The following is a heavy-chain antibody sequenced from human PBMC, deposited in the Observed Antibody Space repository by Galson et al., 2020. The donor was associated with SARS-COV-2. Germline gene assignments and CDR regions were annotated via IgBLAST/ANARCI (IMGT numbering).Heavy chain of an antibody. CDR3: ARVPYSDYGGNSIND. D-gene: IGHD4-17*01. CDR1: GGSISSGGYS. V-gene: IGHV4-30-4*07. J-gene: IGHJ4*02. Sequence: SETLSLTCAVSGGSISSGGYSWSWIRQPPGKGLEWIGYIYYSGSTYYNPSLKSRVTISVDTSKNQFSLKLSSVTAADTAVYYCARVPYSDYGGNSINDWGQGTLVTVSS. CDR2: IYYSGST.